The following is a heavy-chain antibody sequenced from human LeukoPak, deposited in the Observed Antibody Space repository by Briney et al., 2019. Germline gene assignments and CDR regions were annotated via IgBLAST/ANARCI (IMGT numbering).Heavy chain of an antibody. V-gene: IGHV4-30-2*01. CDR1: GGSISSGGYY. CDR2: IYHSGST. D-gene: IGHD1-1*01. Sequence: SETLSLTCTVSGGSISSGGYYWSWIRQPPGKGLEWIGYIYHSGSTYYNPSLKSRVTISVDRSKNQFSLKLSSVTAADTAVYYCARDTTGTTAYYYYYMDVWAKGPRSPSP. CDR3: ARDTTGTTAYYYYYMDV. J-gene: IGHJ6*03.